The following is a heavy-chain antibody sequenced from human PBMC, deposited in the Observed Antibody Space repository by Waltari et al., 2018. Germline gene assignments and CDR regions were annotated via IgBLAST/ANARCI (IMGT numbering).Heavy chain of an antibody. CDR1: GFTFSSYW. J-gene: IGHJ4*02. V-gene: IGHV3-74*01. CDR3: VMYSSSFLGDC. Sequence: QLVESGVGLVQPGGSLRLSCAASGFTFSSYWMHWVRQATGKGLVSVSHINTDGSITNYADSVKGRFTISRDNAENTLFLQMHSLRVEDTAVYYCVMYSSSFLGDCWGQGTLVTVSS. D-gene: IGHD6-19*01. CDR2: INTDGSIT.